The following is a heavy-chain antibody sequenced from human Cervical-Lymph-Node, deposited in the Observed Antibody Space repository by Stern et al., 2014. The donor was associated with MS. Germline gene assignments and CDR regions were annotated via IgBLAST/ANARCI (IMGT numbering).Heavy chain of an antibody. CDR3: AKGGVAVLFYGMDV. CDR2: ISGNSGSI. D-gene: IGHD3-10*01. CDR1: GFTFDDYA. V-gene: IGHV3-9*01. J-gene: IGHJ6*02. Sequence: EVQLVESGGGLVQPGRSLRLSCAASGFTFDDYAMHWVRQAPGKGLEWVSVISGNSGSIGYADSVKGRFTISRDNAKNSLYLQMNSLRAEDTALYYCAKGGVAVLFYGMDVWGQGTTVTVSS.